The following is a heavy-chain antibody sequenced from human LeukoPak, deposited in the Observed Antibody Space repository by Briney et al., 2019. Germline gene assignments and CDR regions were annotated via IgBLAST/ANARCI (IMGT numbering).Heavy chain of an antibody. J-gene: IGHJ4*02. CDR1: GGSISSSSYY. Sequence: SETLSLTCTVSGGSISSSSYYWGWIRQPPGKGLEWIGSIYYSGSTYYNPSLKSRVTISVDTSKNQFSLKLSSVTAADTAVYYCARRAYGDPGIRYWGQGTLVTVSS. CDR3: ARRAYGDPGIRY. V-gene: IGHV4-39*01. CDR2: IYYSGST. D-gene: IGHD4-17*01.